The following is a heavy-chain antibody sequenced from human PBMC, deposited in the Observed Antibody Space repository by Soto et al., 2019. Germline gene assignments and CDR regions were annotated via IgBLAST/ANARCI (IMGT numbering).Heavy chain of an antibody. V-gene: IGHV4-39*01. CDR2: IYYGGST. CDR1: GGSISSSSYY. D-gene: IGHD1-26*01. Sequence: QLQLQESGPGLVKPSETLSLTCTVSGGSISSSSYYWGWIRQPPGKGLEWIGSIYYGGSTYYNPSLKSRVTISVDTSKNQFSLKLSSVAAADTAVYYCARHNKRSYYAYWGQGTLVTVSS. J-gene: IGHJ4*02. CDR3: ARHNKRSYYAY.